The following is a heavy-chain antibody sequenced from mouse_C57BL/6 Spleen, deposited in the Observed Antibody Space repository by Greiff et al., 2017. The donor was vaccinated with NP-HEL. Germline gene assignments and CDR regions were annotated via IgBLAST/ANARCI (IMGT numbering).Heavy chain of an antibody. J-gene: IGHJ2*01. CDR3: TNPIGYGSSYGFDY. V-gene: IGHV6-6*01. CDR1: GFTFSDAW. CDR2: IRNKANNHAT. Sequence: DVMLVESGGGLVQPGGSMKLSCAASGFTFSDAWMDWVRQSPEKGLEWVAEIRNKANNHATYYAESVKGRFTISRDDSKSSVYLQMNSLRAEDTGIYYCTNPIGYGSSYGFDYWGQGTTLTVSS. D-gene: IGHD1-1*01.